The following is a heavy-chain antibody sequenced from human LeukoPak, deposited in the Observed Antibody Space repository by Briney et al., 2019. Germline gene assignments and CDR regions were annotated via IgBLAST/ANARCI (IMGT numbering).Heavy chain of an antibody. CDR1: GGSISSGSYY. V-gene: IGHV4-39*07. D-gene: IGHD3-10*01. CDR2: INHSGST. Sequence: SQTLSLTCTVSGGSISSGSYYWSWIRQPPGKGLEWIGEINHSGSTNYNPSLKSRVTISVDTSKNQFSLKLSSVTAADTAVYYCARRSLLWFGELNWFDPWGQGTLVTVSS. CDR3: ARRSLLWFGELNWFDP. J-gene: IGHJ5*02.